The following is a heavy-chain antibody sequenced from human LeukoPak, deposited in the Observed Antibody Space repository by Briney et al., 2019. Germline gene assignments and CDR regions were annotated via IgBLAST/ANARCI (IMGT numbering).Heavy chain of an antibody. D-gene: IGHD2-2*01. CDR3: ARGQYCSSTSCYNWYFDL. J-gene: IGHJ2*01. CDR1: GGSFSGYY. CDR2: INHSGST. V-gene: IGHV4-34*01. Sequence: SENLSLTCAVYGGSFSGYYWSWIRQPPGKGLEWIGEINHSGSTNYNPSLKSLVTISVDTSKNQFSLKLSSVTAADTAVYYCARGQYCSSTSCYNWYFDLWGRGTLVTVSS.